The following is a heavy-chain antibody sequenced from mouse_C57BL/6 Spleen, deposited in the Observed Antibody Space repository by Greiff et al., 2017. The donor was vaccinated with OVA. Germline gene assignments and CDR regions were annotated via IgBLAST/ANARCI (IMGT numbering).Heavy chain of an antibody. D-gene: IGHD2-4*01. Sequence: QVHVKQSGAELVKPGASVKISCKASGYAFSSYWMNWVKQRPGKGLEWIGQIYPGDGDTNYNGKFKGKATLTADKSSSTAYMQLSSLTSEDSAVYFCARGDYDVCSYDGYAMDYWGQGTSVTVSS. CDR1: GYAFSSYW. J-gene: IGHJ4*01. CDR2: IYPGDGDT. V-gene: IGHV1-80*01. CDR3: ARGDYDVCSYDGYAMDY.